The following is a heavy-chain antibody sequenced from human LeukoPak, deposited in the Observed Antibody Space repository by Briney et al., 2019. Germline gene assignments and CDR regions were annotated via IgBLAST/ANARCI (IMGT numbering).Heavy chain of an antibody. J-gene: IGHJ4*02. CDR1: GGSFSGYY. CDR2: INHSGST. V-gene: IGHV4-34*01. D-gene: IGHD2/OR15-2a*01. Sequence: SETLSLTCTVYGGSFSGYYWSWIRQPPGKGLEWIGEINHSGSTNYNPSLKSRVTISVDTSKNQFSLKLSSVTAADTAVYYCAGHHPRNTVDFWGQGTLVTVSS. CDR3: AGHHPRNTVDF.